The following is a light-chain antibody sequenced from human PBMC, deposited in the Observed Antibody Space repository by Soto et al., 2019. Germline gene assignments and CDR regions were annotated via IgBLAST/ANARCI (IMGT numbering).Light chain of an antibody. CDR2: ENY. V-gene: IGLV1-51*02. Sequence: QSVLTQPPSVSAAPGQKVTISCSGSSSNIGNNYVSWYQQLPGTAPKLLIYENYERPSGIPDRFSGSKSGTSATLGITGLQAGDEADYYCGTWDGSLSVWVFGGGTKLTVL. J-gene: IGLJ3*02. CDR1: SSNIGNNY. CDR3: GTWDGSLSVWV.